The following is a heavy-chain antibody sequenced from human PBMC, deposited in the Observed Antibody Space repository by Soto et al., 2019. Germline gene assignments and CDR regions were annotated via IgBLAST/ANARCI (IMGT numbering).Heavy chain of an antibody. V-gene: IGHV1-24*01. CDR2: FDPEDGET. CDR1: GYTLTELS. D-gene: IGHD4-4*01. J-gene: IGHJ6*02. Sequence: ASVKVSCKVSGYTLTELSMHWVRQAPGKGLEWMGGFDPEDGETIYAQKFQGRVTMTEDTSTDTAYMELSSLRSEDTAVYYCATCGTVTRYYYYYGMDVWGQGTTGTVSS. CDR3: ATCGTVTRYYYYYGMDV.